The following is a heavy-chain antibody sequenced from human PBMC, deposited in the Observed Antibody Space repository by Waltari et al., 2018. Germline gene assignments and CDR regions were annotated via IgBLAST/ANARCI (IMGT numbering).Heavy chain of an antibody. J-gene: IGHJ4*02. Sequence: EVQLVDSGGALVQPGGSLRLSCTASGPPFSPYFLTWVRQPPGKGLEWVGRIRNKVDRYTTEYAASVKGRFTISRDDSKNSVYLQMNGLKTEDTGMYYCTAGPTRIGNSYAYFDYWGQGTLVTVTS. CDR3: TAGPTRIGNSYAYFDY. CDR2: IRNKVDRYTT. V-gene: IGHV3-72*01. D-gene: IGHD3-10*01. CDR1: GPPFSPYF.